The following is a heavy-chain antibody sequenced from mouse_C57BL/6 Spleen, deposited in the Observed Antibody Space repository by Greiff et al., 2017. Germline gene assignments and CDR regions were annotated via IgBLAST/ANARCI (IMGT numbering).Heavy chain of an antibody. V-gene: IGHV1-53*01. D-gene: IGHD4-1*01. CDR1: GYTFTSYW. CDR2: INPSNGGT. J-gene: IGHJ3*01. CDR3: ARPFNWDATWFAY. Sequence: QVQLQQPGTELVKPGASVKLSCKASGYTFTSYWMHWVKQRPGQGLEWIGNINPSNGGTNYNEKCKSKATLNVDKSSSTAYMQLSSLTSEDSAVYNGARPFNWDATWFAYWGQGTLVTVSA.